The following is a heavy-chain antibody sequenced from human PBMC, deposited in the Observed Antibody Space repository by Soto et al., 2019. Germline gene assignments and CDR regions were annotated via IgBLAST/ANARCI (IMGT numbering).Heavy chain of an antibody. J-gene: IGHJ4*02. V-gene: IGHV4-59*01. CDR2: IYYSGST. Sequence: SETLSLTCSVSGGSISSYYWSWIRQPPGKGLEWIGYIYYSGSTNYNPSLKSRVTISVDTSTNQFSLKLSSVTAADTAVYYCASMPPADYGDYTLPLSFEYWGQGTLVTVSS. D-gene: IGHD4-17*01. CDR3: ASMPPADYGDYTLPLSFEY. CDR1: GGSISSYY.